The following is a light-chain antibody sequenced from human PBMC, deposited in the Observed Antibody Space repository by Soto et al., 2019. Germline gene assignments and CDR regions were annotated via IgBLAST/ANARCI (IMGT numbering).Light chain of an antibody. CDR3: QQSYSTPLT. Sequence: EIVLTQSPVTLSLSPGERATLSCRASQSVSTYLAWYQQKPGQAPRLLIYDASSRATGIPARFSGSGSGTDFTLTISSLQPEDFATYYCQQSYSTPLTFGGGTRVEIK. V-gene: IGKV3-11*01. CDR2: DAS. J-gene: IGKJ4*01. CDR1: QSVSTY.